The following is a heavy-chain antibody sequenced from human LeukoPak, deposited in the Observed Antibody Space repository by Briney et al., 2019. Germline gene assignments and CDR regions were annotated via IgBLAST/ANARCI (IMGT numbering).Heavy chain of an antibody. CDR2: MRSEARGGTP. V-gene: IGHV3-15*01. J-gene: IGHJ3*02. D-gene: IGHD5-18*01. CDR1: GFTLRNAW. CDR3: TTEGFTYGHHALGI. Sequence: GGSLTLSCATSGFTLRNAWISWVRQAPGKGLEWVGRMRSEARGGTPDYAALVKGRFIISIDDSRSTLYLQMHSLETEDTALYYCTTEGFTYGHHALGIWGQGTVVTVSS.